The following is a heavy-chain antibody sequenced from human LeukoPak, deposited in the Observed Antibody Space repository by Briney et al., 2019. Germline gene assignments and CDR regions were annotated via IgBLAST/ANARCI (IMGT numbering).Heavy chain of an antibody. Sequence: GASVKVSCRPSGYTFTGYYMHWVRQAPGQGLEWMGWINPNSGGTNYAQKFQGRVTMTRDTSISTAYMELSRLRSDDTAVYYCARGLLELGPTAGTVFDYWGQGTLVTVSS. J-gene: IGHJ4*02. CDR1: GYTFTGYY. V-gene: IGHV1-2*02. CDR3: ARGLLELGPTAGTVFDY. CDR2: INPNSGGT. D-gene: IGHD1-7*01.